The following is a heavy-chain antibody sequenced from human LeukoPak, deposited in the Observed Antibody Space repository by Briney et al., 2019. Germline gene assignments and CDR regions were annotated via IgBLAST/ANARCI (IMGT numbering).Heavy chain of an antibody. J-gene: IGHJ6*02. CDR1: GGSISSGGYS. CDR3: ARGPVVVVAATYYYYGMDV. CDR2: IYHSGST. D-gene: IGHD2-15*01. Sequence: SETLSLTCAVSGGSISSGGYSWSWIRQPPGKGLEWIGYIYHSGSTCYNPSLKGRVTISVDRSKNQLSLKLSSVTAADTAVYYCARGPVVVVAATYYYYGMDVWGQGTTVTVSS. V-gene: IGHV4-30-2*01.